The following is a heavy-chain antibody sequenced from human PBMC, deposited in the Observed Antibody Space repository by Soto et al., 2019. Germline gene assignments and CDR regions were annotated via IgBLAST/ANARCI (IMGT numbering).Heavy chain of an antibody. J-gene: IGHJ4*02. Sequence: SVKVSCKASAYTYTSYGISWVRQAPGQGLEWVGWISAYNGNSNYAQKLQGRVTMTTDTSTSTAYMELRSLRSDDTAVYYCARARSKGAYYFDYWGQGTLVTVSS. CDR2: ISAYNGNS. CDR3: ARARSKGAYYFDY. V-gene: IGHV1-18*01. D-gene: IGHD4-4*01. CDR1: AYTYTSYG.